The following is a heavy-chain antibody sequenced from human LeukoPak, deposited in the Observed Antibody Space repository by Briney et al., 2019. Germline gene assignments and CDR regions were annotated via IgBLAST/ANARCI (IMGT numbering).Heavy chain of an antibody. CDR3: ARDSSGWLFYAFDI. V-gene: IGHV4-61*01. J-gene: IGHJ3*02. Sequence: PSETLSLTCTVSGGSISSSSYYWGWIRQPPGKGLEWIGYIYYSGSTNYNPSLKSRVTISVDTSKNQFSLKLSSVTAADTAVYYCARDSSGWLFYAFDIWGQGTMVTVSS. D-gene: IGHD6-19*01. CDR1: GGSISSSSYY. CDR2: IYYSGST.